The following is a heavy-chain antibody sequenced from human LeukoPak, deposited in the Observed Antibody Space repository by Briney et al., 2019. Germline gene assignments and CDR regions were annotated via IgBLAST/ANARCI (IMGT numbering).Heavy chain of an antibody. V-gene: IGHV3-23*01. CDR1: AFTFNAYA. Sequence: GGSLRLSCTASAFTFNAYAMSWVRQAPGKGQEWVSAIGSGGVTTTYADSVQGRFTISRDNSRNTLFLQMNSLRPEDTAVYYCARPRLTVAGTRYFDPWGQGTLVTVSS. J-gene: IGHJ5*02. D-gene: IGHD6-19*01. CDR2: IGSGGVTT. CDR3: ARPRLTVAGTRYFDP.